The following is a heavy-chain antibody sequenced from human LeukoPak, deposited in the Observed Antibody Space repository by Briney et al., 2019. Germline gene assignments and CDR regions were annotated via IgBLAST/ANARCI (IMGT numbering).Heavy chain of an antibody. CDR3: AREQLGIAPWGRLKYCSYGMDV. J-gene: IGHJ6*02. CDR2: IHYSGNT. V-gene: IGHV4-39*02. D-gene: IGHD7-27*01. CDR1: GGSISSSDFY. Sequence: SGTLSLTCTVSGGSISSSDFYWGWIPQPPGKGLEWIGSIHYSGNTLYHPSLKSRITIAVDTYKNQFFLKLSSVTPEDPAVYYCAREQLGIAPWGRLKYCSYGMDVWGQGTTVTVSS.